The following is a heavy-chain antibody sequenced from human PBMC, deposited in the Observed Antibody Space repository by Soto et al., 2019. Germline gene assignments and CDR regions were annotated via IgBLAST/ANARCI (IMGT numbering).Heavy chain of an antibody. J-gene: IGHJ4*02. D-gene: IGHD3-10*01. V-gene: IGHV3-33*01. Sequence: QVQLVESGGGVVQPGRSQRLSCAASGFMFSSFGMHWVRQAPGKGLEWVAVIRSDGSKKYHADSVKGRFTISRDNSENTLYLQMNSLRAEDTAVYYCARDYFGSGSYISDYWGQGTLVTVSS. CDR2: IRSDGSKK. CDR3: ARDYFGSGSYISDY. CDR1: GFMFSSFG.